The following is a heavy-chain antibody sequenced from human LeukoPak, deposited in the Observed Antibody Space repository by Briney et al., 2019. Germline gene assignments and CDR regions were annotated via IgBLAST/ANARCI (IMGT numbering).Heavy chain of an antibody. CDR1: GYTFTSYG. CDR2: ISAYNGNT. Sequence: ASVKVSCKASGYTFTSYGISWVRQAPGQGLEWMGWISAYNGNTNYAQKLQGRVTMTTDTSTSTAYMELRGLRSDDTAVYYCARDLGYYDFWSGYGWRDYYYYYMDVWGKGTTVTVSS. D-gene: IGHD3-3*01. J-gene: IGHJ6*03. CDR3: ARDLGYYDFWSGYGWRDYYYYYMDV. V-gene: IGHV1-18*01.